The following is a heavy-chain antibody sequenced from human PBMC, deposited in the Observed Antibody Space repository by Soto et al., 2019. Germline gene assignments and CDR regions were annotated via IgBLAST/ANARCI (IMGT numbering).Heavy chain of an antibody. J-gene: IGHJ4*02. V-gene: IGHV4-59*01. CDR1: GGSISSYY. CDR2: IYYSGST. D-gene: IGHD3-10*01. CDR3: ARAQGEYYYGSGSYYGFDY. Sequence: QVQLQESGPGLVKPSETLSLTCTVSGGSISSYYWSWIRQPPGKGLEWIGYIYYSGSTNYNPSLKSRVTISVDTSKNQFSLKLCSVTAADTAVYYCARAQGEYYYGSGSYYGFDYWGQGTLVTVSS.